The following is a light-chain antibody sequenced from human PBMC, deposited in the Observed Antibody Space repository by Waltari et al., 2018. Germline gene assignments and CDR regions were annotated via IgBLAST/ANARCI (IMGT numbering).Light chain of an antibody. V-gene: IGKV1-39*01. Sequence: DIQMTQSPSSLSASVGDRVTITCRTSQNISIFLNWYQQKPGRAPKLLIYAASSLQSGVPSRFSGSGSGTDFTLTIGSLQPEDFATYYCQQSYTTLWTFGQGTKVEIK. J-gene: IGKJ1*01. CDR1: QNISIF. CDR2: AAS. CDR3: QQSYTTLWT.